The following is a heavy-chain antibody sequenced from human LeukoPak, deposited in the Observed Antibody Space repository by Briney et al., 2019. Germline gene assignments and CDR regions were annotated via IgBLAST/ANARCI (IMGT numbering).Heavy chain of an antibody. V-gene: IGHV4-59*07. CDR1: GGSMTNFY. Sequence: SDTLSLTCTVSGGSMTNFYWSWVRQPPGKGLEGIGYVYYSGNTDYNPSLKSRVTISVDTSKNQFSLKLTSVTAADTAVYYCARGGWSMDYWGRGTLVTVSS. J-gene: IGHJ4*02. D-gene: IGHD6-19*01. CDR2: VYYSGNT. CDR3: ARGGWSMDY.